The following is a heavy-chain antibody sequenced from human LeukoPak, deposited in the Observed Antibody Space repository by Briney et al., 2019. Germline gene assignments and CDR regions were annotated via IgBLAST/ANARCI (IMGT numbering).Heavy chain of an antibody. CDR2: IYYSGST. CDR1: GVSISSSSYY. D-gene: IGHD6-6*01. V-gene: IGHV4-39*01. J-gene: IGHJ4*02. Sequence: SETLSLTCTVSGVSISSSSYYWGWIRQPPGKGLEWIGSIYYSGSTYYNPSLKSRVTISVDTSKNQFSLKLSSVTAADTAVYYCARFEYSSSPGADYWGQGTLVTVSS. CDR3: ARFEYSSSPGADY.